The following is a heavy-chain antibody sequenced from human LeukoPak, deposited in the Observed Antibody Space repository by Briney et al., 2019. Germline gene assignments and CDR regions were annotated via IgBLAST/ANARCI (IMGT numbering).Heavy chain of an antibody. J-gene: IGHJ5*02. CDR3: ARVGSSWYDIPDWFDP. V-gene: IGHV1-2*02. CDR1: GYTFTGYY. Sequence: ASVKVSCKASGYTFTGYYMHWVRQAPGQGLEWMGWINPNSGGTNYAQKFQGRVTMTRDTSISTAYMELSRLRSDDTAVYYCARVGSSWYDIPDWFDPWGQGTLVTVSS. D-gene: IGHD6-13*01. CDR2: INPNSGGT.